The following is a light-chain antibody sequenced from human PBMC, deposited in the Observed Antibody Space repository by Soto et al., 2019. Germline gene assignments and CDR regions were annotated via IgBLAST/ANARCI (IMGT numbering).Light chain of an antibody. Sequence: QSVLTQPPSVPAAPGQKVIISCSGSSSNIGSNYVSWYQQLPGTAPKLLIYDKNERPSGIPDRFSASKSGTSATLGITGLQTGDEADYYCGAWDHILNVGVFGGEAKLTVL. CDR1: SSNIGSNY. CDR3: GAWDHILNVGV. CDR2: DKN. V-gene: IGLV1-51*01. J-gene: IGLJ3*02.